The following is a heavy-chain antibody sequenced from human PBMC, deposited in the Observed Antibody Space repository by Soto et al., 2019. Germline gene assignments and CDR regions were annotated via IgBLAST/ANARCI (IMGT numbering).Heavy chain of an antibody. Sequence: GESLKISCKGSGYSFTSYWIGWVRQMPGKGLEWMGIIYPGDSDTRYSPSFQGQVTISADKSISTAYLQWSSLKASDTAMYYCARPSTGHKKMVRGVTAYSGMDVWAQGTTLTVSS. CDR2: IYPGDSDT. D-gene: IGHD3-10*01. CDR1: GYSFTSYW. CDR3: ARPSTGHKKMVRGVTAYSGMDV. V-gene: IGHV5-51*01. J-gene: IGHJ6*02.